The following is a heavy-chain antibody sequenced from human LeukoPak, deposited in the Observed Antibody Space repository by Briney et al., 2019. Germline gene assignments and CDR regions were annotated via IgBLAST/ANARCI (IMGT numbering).Heavy chain of an antibody. CDR3: ARQTGSGLFILP. Sequence: SETLSLTCTVSGVSISSSNSYWGWIRQPPGKGLEWIGSIYYSGNTYYNASLKSEVSISIDTSKNQFSLRLTSVTAADTAVYYCARQTGSGLFILPGGQGTLVTVSS. CDR2: IYYSGNT. V-gene: IGHV4-39*01. CDR1: GVSISSSNSY. J-gene: IGHJ4*02. D-gene: IGHD3/OR15-3a*01.